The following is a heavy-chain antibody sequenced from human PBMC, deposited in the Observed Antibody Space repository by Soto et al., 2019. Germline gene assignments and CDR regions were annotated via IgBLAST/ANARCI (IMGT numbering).Heavy chain of an antibody. CDR1: GYSFASHW. CDR2: IYPGDSVT. D-gene: IGHD1-26*01. V-gene: IGHV5-51*01. Sequence: GESLKISCKGSGYSFASHWVAWVRQMPEKGLEWIGTIYPGDSVTKYSSAFRGHVTISADTSVSTAYLQWRSLEATDSAIYYCARYSGSYWHYLDFWGQGTLVTVSS. J-gene: IGHJ4*02. CDR3: ARYSGSYWHYLDF.